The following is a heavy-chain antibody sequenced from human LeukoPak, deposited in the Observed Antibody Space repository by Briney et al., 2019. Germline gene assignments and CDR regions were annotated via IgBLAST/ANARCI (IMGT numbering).Heavy chain of an antibody. CDR3: ARCGYSSGHDDAFDI. CDR2: IYYTGTT. D-gene: IGHD6-19*01. V-gene: IGHV4-31*03. CDR1: GVSISSGGFY. J-gene: IGHJ3*02. Sequence: SQTLSLTCSVSGVSISSGGFYWSWIRQLPGKGLEWIGYIYYTGTTYYNPSLRTRVIISVDTSKNQFSLKVYSVTAADTAVYYCARCGYSSGHDDAFDIWGQGTMVTVSS.